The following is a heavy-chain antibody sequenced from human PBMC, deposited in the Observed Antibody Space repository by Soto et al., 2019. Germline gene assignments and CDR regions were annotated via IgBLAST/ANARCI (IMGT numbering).Heavy chain of an antibody. J-gene: IGHJ5*02. CDR2: IYWDDDK. D-gene: IGHD4-17*01. CDR3: AHLSKRTTVSTPGVYNWFDP. V-gene: IGHV2-5*02. CDR1: GFSLSTSGVG. Sequence: SGPTLVNPTQTLTLTCTFSGFSLSTSGVGVGWIRQPPGKALEWLALIYWDDDKRYSPSLKSRLTITKDTSKNQVVLTMTNMDPVDTATYYCAHLSKRTTVSTPGVYNWFDPWGQGTLVTVSS.